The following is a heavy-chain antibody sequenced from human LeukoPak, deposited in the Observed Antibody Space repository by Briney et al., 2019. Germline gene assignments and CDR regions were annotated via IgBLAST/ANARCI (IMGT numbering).Heavy chain of an antibody. CDR3: TGVWLQTYYYDSSGPAALYYFDY. V-gene: IGHV3-23*01. CDR2: ISGSGGST. J-gene: IGHJ4*02. CDR1: GFTFSNYG. D-gene: IGHD3-22*01. Sequence: PGGSLRLSCAASGFTFSNYGMNWVRQAPGKGLDWASAISGSGGSTYYADSVKGRFTISRDNSKNTLYLQMNSLKTEDTAVYYCTGVWLQTYYYDSSGPAALYYFDYWGQGTLVTVSS.